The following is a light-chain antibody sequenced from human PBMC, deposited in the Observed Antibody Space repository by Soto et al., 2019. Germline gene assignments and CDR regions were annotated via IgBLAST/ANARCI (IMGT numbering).Light chain of an antibody. J-gene: IGKJ1*01. CDR3: QQYGSSRT. CDR1: QSVSRSY. V-gene: IGKV3-20*01. CDR2: GAS. Sequence: EIVLTQSPGTLSLSPGERATLSCRASQSVSRSYLAWYQQKPGQAPRLLIYGASSRATGIPDRFSGSGSGTDFTLTISRPEPEDFAVYYCQQYGSSRTFGQGTKVEIK.